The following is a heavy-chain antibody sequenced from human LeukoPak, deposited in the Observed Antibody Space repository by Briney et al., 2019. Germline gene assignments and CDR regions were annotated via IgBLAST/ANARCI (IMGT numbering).Heavy chain of an antibody. V-gene: IGHV3-74*01. J-gene: IGHJ4*02. Sequence: PGGSLRLSCAASGFTVSSHYMTWVRQAPGKGLVWVSRINSDGSSTSYADSVKGRFTISRDNAKNTLYLQMNSLRAEDTAVYYCATPGLRYFDWLADWGQGTLVTVSS. CDR1: GFTVSSHY. D-gene: IGHD3-9*01. CDR2: INSDGSST. CDR3: ATPGLRYFDWLAD.